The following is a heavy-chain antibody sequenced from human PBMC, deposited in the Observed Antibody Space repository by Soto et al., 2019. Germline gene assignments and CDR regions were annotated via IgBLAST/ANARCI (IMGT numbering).Heavy chain of an antibody. Sequence: PSETLSLTCTVSGGSISSSSYYWGWIRQPPGKGLEWFGSIYYSGSTYYNPSLKSRVTISVDTSKNQFSLKLSSVTAADTAVYYCARQGIAVAGLNWFDPWGQGTLVTVS. CDR1: GGSISSSSYY. V-gene: IGHV4-39*01. J-gene: IGHJ5*02. CDR3: ARQGIAVAGLNWFDP. CDR2: IYYSGST. D-gene: IGHD6-19*01.